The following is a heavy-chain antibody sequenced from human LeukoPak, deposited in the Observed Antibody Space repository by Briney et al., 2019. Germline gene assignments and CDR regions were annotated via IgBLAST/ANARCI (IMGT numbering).Heavy chain of an antibody. CDR3: AKAPSGYCSGGSCYLYHFDY. V-gene: IGHV3-23*01. J-gene: IGHJ4*02. Sequence: GGSLRLSCAASGFTFSSYGMHWVRQAPGKGLEWVSAVSNSGGSTYYADSVKGRFTISRDNSKNTLYLQMYSLRAEDTAVYHCAKAPSGYCSGGSCYLYHFDYWGQGTQVTVSS. D-gene: IGHD2-15*01. CDR1: GFTFSSYG. CDR2: VSNSGGST.